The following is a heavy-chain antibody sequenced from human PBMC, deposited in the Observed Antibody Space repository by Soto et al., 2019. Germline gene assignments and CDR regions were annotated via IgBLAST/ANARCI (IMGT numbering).Heavy chain of an antibody. Sequence: PGGSLRLSGEASGFSFSDYEMNWVRQFPWEGLEWVAYIARDGETTFYADSVEGRFGVSRDNAKNSLFLQMDRLTGDDTAVYFCGRGTPPAELDYWGEGSLV. V-gene: IGHV3-48*03. CDR3: GRGTPPAELDY. D-gene: IGHD1-1*01. J-gene: IGHJ4*02. CDR1: GFSFSDYE. CDR2: IARDGETT.